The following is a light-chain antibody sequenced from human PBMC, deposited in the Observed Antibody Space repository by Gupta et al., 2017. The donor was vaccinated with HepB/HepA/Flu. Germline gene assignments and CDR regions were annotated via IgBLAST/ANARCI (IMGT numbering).Light chain of an antibody. V-gene: IGKV1-39*01. J-gene: IGKJ2*01. CDR2: VVS. CDR1: RSINNY. CDR3: QQSLSLPYT. Sequence: SPSSLSASVGDRGTLTCRASRSINNYLNWYQQKPGKAPKLLIYVVSSLQSGVPSRFSGSGSGTDFTLTISRLQPDDSATYYCQQSLSLPYTFGQGTKVEIK.